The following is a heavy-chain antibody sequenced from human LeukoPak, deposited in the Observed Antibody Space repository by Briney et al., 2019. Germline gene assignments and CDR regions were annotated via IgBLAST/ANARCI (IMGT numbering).Heavy chain of an antibody. CDR2: IYHSGST. V-gene: IGHV4-38-2*02. CDR3: ARSGYYSHFQNSDAFDI. CDR1: GYSISSGYY. Sequence: SETLSLTCTVSGYSISSGYYWGWIRQPPGKGLEWIGSIYHSGSTYYNPSLKSRVTISVDTSKNQFSLKLSSVTAADTAVYYCARSGYYSHFQNSDAFDIWGQGTMVTVSS. J-gene: IGHJ3*02. D-gene: IGHD3-3*01.